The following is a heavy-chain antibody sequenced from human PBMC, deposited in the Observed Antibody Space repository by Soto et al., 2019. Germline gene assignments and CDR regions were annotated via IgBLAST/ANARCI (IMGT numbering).Heavy chain of an antibody. CDR2: ISAYNGNT. V-gene: IGHV1-18*04. Sequence: QVHLVQSGAEVKKPGASVTISCKASGYLVTSYGFSWVRQAPGQGLQWIGRISAYNGNTEYAQNVQDRVTMTADTSTSTAYMELRGLRSDDTAVYFCARDSNPFGVVIRKPGAHNYGMDVWGQGTTVTVSS. CDR1: GYLVTSYG. D-gene: IGHD3-3*01. CDR3: ARDSNPFGVVIRKPGAHNYGMDV. J-gene: IGHJ6*02.